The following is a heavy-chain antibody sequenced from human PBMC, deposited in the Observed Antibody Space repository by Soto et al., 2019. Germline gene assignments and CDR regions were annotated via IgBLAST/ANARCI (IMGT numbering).Heavy chain of an antibody. CDR3: ARRNTMTSVTTFDI. J-gene: IGHJ3*02. V-gene: IGHV4-39*01. CDR2: ISYRGNT. Sequence: QLQLQESGPGLVKPSETLSLTCTVSGGSISSSNSYWAWIRQPPGKGLEWVGSISYRGNTYYNPSLKSRDTISVDTSKNQFSLKLTSVTAADTAVYFCARRNTMTSVTTFDIWGHGTMVTVSS. CDR1: GGSISSSNSY. D-gene: IGHD3-3*01.